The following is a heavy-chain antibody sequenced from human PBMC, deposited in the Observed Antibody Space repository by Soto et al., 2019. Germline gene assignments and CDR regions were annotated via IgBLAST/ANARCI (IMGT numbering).Heavy chain of an antibody. D-gene: IGHD2-2*01. Sequence: GSLRLSCAASGFTFSSYDMNWVRQAPGKGLECVSYMSSSGSTIYYADSVKGRFTVSRDNAKSSLYLQMNSLRAEDTAVYYCAAIVVVPAAPMDAWGQGTTVTVS. CDR1: GFTFSSYD. V-gene: IGHV3-48*03. J-gene: IGHJ6*02. CDR2: MSSSGSTI. CDR3: AAIVVVPAAPMDA.